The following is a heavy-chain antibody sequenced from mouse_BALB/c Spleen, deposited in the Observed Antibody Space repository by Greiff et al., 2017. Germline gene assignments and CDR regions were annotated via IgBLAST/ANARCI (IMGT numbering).Heavy chain of an antibody. D-gene: IGHD1-1*01. V-gene: IGHV3-8*02. Sequence: EVKLVESGPSLVKPSQTLSLTCSVTGDSITSGYWNWIRKFPGNKLEYMGYISYSGSTYYNPSLKSRISITPDTSKNQYYLQLNSVTTEDTATYYCARGGTTVVAPMDYWGQGTSVTVSS. CDR1: GDSITSGY. CDR3: ARGGTTVVAPMDY. J-gene: IGHJ4*01. CDR2: ISYSGST.